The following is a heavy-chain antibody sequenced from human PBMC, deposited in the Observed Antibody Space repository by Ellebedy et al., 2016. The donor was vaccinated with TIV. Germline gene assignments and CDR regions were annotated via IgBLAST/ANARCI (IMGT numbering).Heavy chain of an antibody. CDR3: ARGVWELRGGYYFDY. D-gene: IGHD1-26*01. Sequence: SETLSLXXTVSGGSISSSSYYWGWIRQPPGKGLEWIGSIYYSGSTYYNPSLKSRVTISVDTSKNQFSLKLSSVTAADTAVYYCARGVWELRGGYYFDYWGQGTLVTVSS. CDR1: GGSISSSSYY. J-gene: IGHJ4*02. V-gene: IGHV4-39*01. CDR2: IYYSGST.